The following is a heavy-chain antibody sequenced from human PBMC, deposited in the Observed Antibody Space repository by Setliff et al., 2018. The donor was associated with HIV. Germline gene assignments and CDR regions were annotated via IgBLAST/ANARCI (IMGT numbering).Heavy chain of an antibody. V-gene: IGHV1-46*01. Sequence: ASVKVSCKASGYTFTTYYVHWVRQAPGQGLEWMGILNPSGDSTAYAQQFQGRVTMTRDTSTSTVYMELSSLRSEDTAVYYCARGGYHGFGSYGDYWGQGTRVTVSS. CDR1: GYTFTTYY. D-gene: IGHD3-10*01. CDR3: ARGGYHGFGSYGDY. CDR2: LNPSGDST. J-gene: IGHJ4*02.